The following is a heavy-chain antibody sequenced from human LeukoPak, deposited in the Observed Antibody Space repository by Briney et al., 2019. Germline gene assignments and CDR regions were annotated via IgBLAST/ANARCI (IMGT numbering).Heavy chain of an antibody. CDR3: ARCMITFGGVIVQWFDY. CDR2: IIPILGIA. D-gene: IGHD3-16*02. V-gene: IGHV1-69*04. J-gene: IGHJ4*02. Sequence: SVKVSCKASGGTFSSYAISWVRQAPGQGLEWMGRIIPILGIANYAQKLQGRVTMTTDTSTSTAYMELRSLRSDDTAVYYCARCMITFGGVIVQWFDYWGQGTLVTVSS. CDR1: GGTFSSYA.